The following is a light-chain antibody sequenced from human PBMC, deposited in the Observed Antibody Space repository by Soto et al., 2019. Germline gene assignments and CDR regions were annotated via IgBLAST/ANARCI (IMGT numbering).Light chain of an antibody. V-gene: IGKV1-5*03. Sequence: DIQMTQSPSTLSASIGGRVTITCRASQSISSWLAWYQQKPGKAPKLLIYRASSLQSGVPSRFSGRGSGTEFILTISNLQPDDSATYYCQQYSSSSTFGQGTKVEIK. CDR1: QSISSW. CDR3: QQYSSSST. CDR2: RAS. J-gene: IGKJ1*01.